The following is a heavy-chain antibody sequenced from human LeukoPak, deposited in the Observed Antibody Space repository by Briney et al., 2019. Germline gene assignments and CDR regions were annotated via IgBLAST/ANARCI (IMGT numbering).Heavy chain of an antibody. D-gene: IGHD3-22*01. Sequence: PGGSLRLSCAASGFTFSSYSMNWVRQAPGKGLEWVSYISSSSSTIYHADSVKGRFTISRDNAKNSLYLQMNSLRAEDTAVYYCAREIRGYYDRNFDYWGQGTLVTVSS. V-gene: IGHV3-48*01. CDR2: ISSSSSTI. CDR3: AREIRGYYDRNFDY. CDR1: GFTFSSYS. J-gene: IGHJ4*02.